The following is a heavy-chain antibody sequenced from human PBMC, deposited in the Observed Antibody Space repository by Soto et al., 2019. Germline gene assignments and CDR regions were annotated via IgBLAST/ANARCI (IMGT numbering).Heavy chain of an antibody. J-gene: IGHJ6*03. Sequence: ASVKVSCKASGYTFTSYGISWVRQAPGQGLEWMGWISAYNGNTNYAQKLQGRVTMTTDTSTSTAYMELRSLRSDDTAVYYCARGGDAPSDQLREGRLIYYYYMDVWGKGTTVTVSS. CDR1: GYTFTSYG. CDR2: ISAYNGNT. D-gene: IGHD2-2*01. V-gene: IGHV1-18*01. CDR3: ARGGDAPSDQLREGRLIYYYYMDV.